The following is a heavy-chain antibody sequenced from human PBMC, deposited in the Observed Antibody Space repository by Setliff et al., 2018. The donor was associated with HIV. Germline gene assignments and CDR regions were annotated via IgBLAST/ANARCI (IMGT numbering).Heavy chain of an antibody. CDR2: INHSGNT. J-gene: IGHJ4*02. CDR3: ARGALSLTMTKLLSFFVF. Sequence: PSETLSLTCAVYGGSFTGYYWTWIRQTLGKGLEWIGEINHSGNTNYNPSLKSRLTISIDTSKKHFSLNLRSVTAADTAVYYCARGALSLTMTKLLSFFVFWGQGTLVTVSS. D-gene: IGHD3-22*01. V-gene: IGHV4-34*01. CDR1: GGSFTGYY.